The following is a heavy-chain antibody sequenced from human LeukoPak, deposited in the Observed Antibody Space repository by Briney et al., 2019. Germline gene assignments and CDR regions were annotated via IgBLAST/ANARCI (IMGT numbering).Heavy chain of an antibody. CDR1: GGSISSYY. D-gene: IGHD4-11*01. CDR2: IYYSGST. Sequence: SETLSLTCTVSGGSISSYYWSWIRQPPGKGLEWIGYIYYSGSTNYNPSLKSRVTISVDTSKNQFSLKLSSVTAADTAVYYCARTADYSNYNPDPLYYYYMDVWGKGTTVTVSS. J-gene: IGHJ6*03. CDR3: ARTADYSNYNPDPLYYYYMDV. V-gene: IGHV4-59*01.